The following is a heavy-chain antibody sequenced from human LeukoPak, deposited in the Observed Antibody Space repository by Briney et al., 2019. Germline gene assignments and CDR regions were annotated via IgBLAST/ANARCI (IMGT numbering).Heavy chain of an antibody. CDR1: GGTFSSYA. V-gene: IGHV1-69*10. J-gene: IGHJ5*02. CDR3: ARPKIAAADDRIPYGWFDP. CDR2: IIPILGIA. Sequence: ASVKVSCKASGGTFSSYAISWVRQAPGQGLEWMGGIIPILGIANYAQKFQGRVTITADKSTSTAYMELSSLRSEDTAVYYCARPKIAAADDRIPYGWFDPWGQGTLVTVSS. D-gene: IGHD6-13*01.